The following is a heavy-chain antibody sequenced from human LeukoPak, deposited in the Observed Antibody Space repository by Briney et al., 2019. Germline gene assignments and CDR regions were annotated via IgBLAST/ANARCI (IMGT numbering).Heavy chain of an antibody. D-gene: IGHD3-22*01. CDR1: GXTFSSYG. CDR3: AKDSSADDSSGYSYYFDY. J-gene: IGHJ4*02. Sequence: PGGSLRLSCAASGXTFSSYGVHWVRQAPGKGLEWVAVISFDATNKYYADSVKGRFTISRDNSKNTLYLQMNSLRAEDTAVYYCAKDSSADDSSGYSYYFDYWGQGTLVTVSS. CDR2: ISFDATNK. V-gene: IGHV3-30*18.